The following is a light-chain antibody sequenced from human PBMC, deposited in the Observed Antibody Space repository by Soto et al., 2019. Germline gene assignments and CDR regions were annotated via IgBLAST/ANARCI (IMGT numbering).Light chain of an antibody. CDR1: QRVSSN. J-gene: IGKJ1*01. CDR3: QQYNNWPRT. V-gene: IGKV3-15*01. Sequence: EIVMAQSPATMSVSPWERATLSCRASQRVSSNLAWYQQKPGQAPRLLIYGASTRATGIPARFSGSGSGTEFTLTISSLQSEDFAVYYCQQYNNWPRTFGQGTKVHIK. CDR2: GAS.